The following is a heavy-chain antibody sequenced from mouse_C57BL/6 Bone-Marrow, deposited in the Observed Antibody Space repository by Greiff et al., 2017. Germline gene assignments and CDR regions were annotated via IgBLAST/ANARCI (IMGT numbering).Heavy chain of an antibody. V-gene: IGHV1-42*01. CDR2: INPSTGGT. J-gene: IGHJ3*01. CDR3: ARFGYDEFAY. Sequence: VQLQQSGPELVKPGASVKISCKASGYSFTGYYMNWVKQSPEKSLEWIGEINPSTGGTTYNQKFKAKATLTVDKSSSTAYMQLKSLTSEDSAVYYCARFGYDEFAYWGQGTLVTVSA. D-gene: IGHD2-2*01. CDR1: GYSFTGYY.